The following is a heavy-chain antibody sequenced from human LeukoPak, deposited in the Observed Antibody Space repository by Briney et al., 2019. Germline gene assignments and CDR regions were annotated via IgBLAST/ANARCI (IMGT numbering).Heavy chain of an antibody. J-gene: IGHJ4*02. CDR2: IKSKTDGGTT. CDR3: TTDPPGGSGSRTDY. V-gene: IGHV3-15*01. Sequence: KFGGSLRLSCAASGFTFSNAWMSWVRQAPGKGLEWVGRIKSKTDGGTTDYAAPVKGRFTISRDDSKNTLYLQMNSLKTEDTAVYYCTTDPPGGSGSRTDYWGQGTLVTVSS. CDR1: GFTFSNAW. D-gene: IGHD3-10*01.